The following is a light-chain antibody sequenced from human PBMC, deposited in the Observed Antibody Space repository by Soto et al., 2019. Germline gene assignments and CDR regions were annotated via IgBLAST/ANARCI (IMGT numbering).Light chain of an antibody. CDR1: QTISSW. Sequence: DIQMTQSPSTLSGSVGDRVTITCRASQTISSWLAWYQQKPGQTPRLLIYDTSTRATGVPTRFSGSRSGAEFTLTINSLQSEDLSCYYCQPYNNWPRTVGGGSKVDIQ. CDR3: QPYNNWPRT. CDR2: DTS. J-gene: IGKJ4*01. V-gene: IGKV1-5*01.